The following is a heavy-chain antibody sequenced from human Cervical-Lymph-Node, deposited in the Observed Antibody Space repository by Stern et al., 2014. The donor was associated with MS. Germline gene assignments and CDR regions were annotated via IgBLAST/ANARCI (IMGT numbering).Heavy chain of an antibody. D-gene: IGHD3-22*01. J-gene: IGHJ5*02. V-gene: IGHV4-31*03. CDR1: GCSISSGGYY. CDR2: IYYSGST. Sequence: QVQLQESGPGLVKPSQTLSLTCTVSGCSISSGGYYWSWIRQHPGKGLEWIGYIYYSGSTYYNPSLKSRVTISVDTSKNQFSLKLSSVTAADTAVYYCARSYHYYDSSGYLRYNWFDPWGQGTLVTVSS. CDR3: ARSYHYYDSSGYLRYNWFDP.